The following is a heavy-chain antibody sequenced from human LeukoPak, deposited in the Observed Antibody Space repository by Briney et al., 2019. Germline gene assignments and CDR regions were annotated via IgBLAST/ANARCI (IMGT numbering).Heavy chain of an antibody. CDR3: ARSRPRRSQYWFDP. CDR1: GYTFTIYD. V-gene: IGHV1-8*01. Sequence: VASVKVSCKASGYTFTIYDINWVRQATGQGLEWMGWMNPNSGNTGYAQKFQGRVTMTRNTSISTAYMELSSLRSEDTAVYYCARSRPRRSQYWFDPWGQGTLVTVSS. CDR2: MNPNSGNT. J-gene: IGHJ5*02. D-gene: IGHD4-11*01.